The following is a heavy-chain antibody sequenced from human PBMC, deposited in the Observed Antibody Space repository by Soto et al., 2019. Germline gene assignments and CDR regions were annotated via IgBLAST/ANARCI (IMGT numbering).Heavy chain of an antibody. CDR1: GGSFSGYY. CDR3: ARGRDSSGWPAVSNNPPTFDY. CDR2: INHSGST. D-gene: IGHD6-19*01. Sequence: SETLSLTCAVYGGSFSGYYWSWIRQPPGKGLEWIGEINHSGSTNYNPSLKSRVTISVDTSKNQFSLKLSSVTAADTAVYYCARGRDSSGWPAVSNNPPTFDYWGQGTLVTVSS. J-gene: IGHJ4*02. V-gene: IGHV4-34*01.